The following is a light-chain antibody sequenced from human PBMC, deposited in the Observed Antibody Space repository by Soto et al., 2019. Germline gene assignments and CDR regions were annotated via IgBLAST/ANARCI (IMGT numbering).Light chain of an antibody. J-gene: IGKJ1*01. V-gene: IGKV3-20*01. Sequence: ETVLMQSPGTLSLSPGERVTLSCRASQSVNSSYLAWYQHKPGQAPRLLIYGASTRATGIPDRFSGSGSGTDFTLTIARLEPGDFAVYYCQQYGNSPQTFGQGTKVDIK. CDR2: GAS. CDR3: QQYGNSPQT. CDR1: QSVNSSY.